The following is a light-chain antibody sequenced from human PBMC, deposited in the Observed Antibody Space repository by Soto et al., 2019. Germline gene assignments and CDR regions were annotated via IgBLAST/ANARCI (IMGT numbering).Light chain of an antibody. CDR2: AAS. CDR1: QTTSIY. J-gene: IGKJ1*01. CDR3: QQSYDPPPT. Sequence: DIQLTQSPSSLSASLGDRVTITCRASQTTSIYLNWYQQKPGKAPRLLIYAASSLQSVVPSRFSGSGSGTYFTLTISSLQPEDFATYYCQQSYDPPPTFGQGTKVESK. V-gene: IGKV1-39*01.